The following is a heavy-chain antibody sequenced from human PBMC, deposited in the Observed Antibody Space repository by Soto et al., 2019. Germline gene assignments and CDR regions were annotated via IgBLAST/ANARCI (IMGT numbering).Heavy chain of an antibody. J-gene: IGHJ4*02. Sequence: SETLSLTCAVYGGSFSGYYWSWIRQPPGKGLEWIGEINHSGSTNYNPSLKSRVTISVDTSKNQFSLKLSSVTAADTAVYYCARGREYSSSGNFDYWGQGTLVTVSS. CDR3: ARGREYSSSGNFDY. D-gene: IGHD6-6*01. V-gene: IGHV4-34*01. CDR1: GGSFSGYY. CDR2: INHSGST.